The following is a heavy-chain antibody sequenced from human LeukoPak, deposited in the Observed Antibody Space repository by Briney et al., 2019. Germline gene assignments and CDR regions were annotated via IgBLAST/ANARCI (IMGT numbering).Heavy chain of an antibody. CDR3: ARGGGNYDFWSGNNWFDP. Sequence: PGGSLRLSCAASGFTLSSYEMNWVRQAPGKGLEWVSYISSSGSTIYYADSVKGRFTISRDNAKNSLYLQMNSLRAEDTAVYYCARGGGNYDFWSGNNWFDPWGQGTLVTVSS. CDR2: ISSSGSTI. V-gene: IGHV3-48*03. CDR1: GFTLSSYE. J-gene: IGHJ5*02. D-gene: IGHD3-3*01.